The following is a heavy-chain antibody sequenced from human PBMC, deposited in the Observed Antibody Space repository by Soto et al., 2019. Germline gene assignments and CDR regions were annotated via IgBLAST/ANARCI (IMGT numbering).Heavy chain of an antibody. CDR3: TTDLLLWFGESIGGFDY. J-gene: IGHJ4*02. V-gene: IGHV3-15*07. D-gene: IGHD3-10*01. CDR1: GFTFSNAW. CDR2: IKSKTDGGTT. Sequence: EVQLVESGGGLVKPGGSLRLSCAASGFTFSNAWMNWVRQAPGKGLEWVGRIKSKTDGGTTDYAAPVKGRFTISRDDSKNTLYLQMNSLKTEDTAVYYCTTDLLLWFGESIGGFDYWGQGTLVTVSS.